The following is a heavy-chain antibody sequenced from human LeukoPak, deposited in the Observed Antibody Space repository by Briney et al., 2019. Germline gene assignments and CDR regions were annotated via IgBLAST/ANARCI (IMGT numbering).Heavy chain of an antibody. Sequence: QSGGSLRLSCAASGFTVSSSFMSWVRQAPGKGLEWVPLIYIGGNTFYADSVKGRFTISRDNSKNTLYLQMNSLRAEDTAVYYCAKGAGFIRYCSGGSCYSYFDYWGQGTLVTVSS. CDR1: GFTVSSSF. J-gene: IGHJ4*02. CDR3: AKGAGFIRYCSGGSCYSYFDY. CDR2: IYIGGNT. D-gene: IGHD2-15*01. V-gene: IGHV3-53*01.